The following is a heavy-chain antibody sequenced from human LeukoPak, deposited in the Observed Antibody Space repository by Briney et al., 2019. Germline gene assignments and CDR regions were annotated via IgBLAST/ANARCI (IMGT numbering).Heavy chain of an antibody. J-gene: IGHJ4*02. V-gene: IGHV3-23*01. D-gene: IGHD2-15*01. CDR3: AKEDMGYIDY. Sequence: GGSLRLSCAASGFTVSSHAMSWVRQTPGKGLEWVSAISGSGGSTYYADSVKGRFSISRDKSKNTLFLQMNSLRAEDTAVYYCAKEDMGYIDYWGQGNLVTVSS. CDR2: ISGSGGST. CDR1: GFTVSSHA.